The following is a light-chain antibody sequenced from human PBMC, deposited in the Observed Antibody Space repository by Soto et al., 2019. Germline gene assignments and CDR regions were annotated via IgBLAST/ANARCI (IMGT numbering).Light chain of an antibody. Sequence: EIVLTQSPGTLSLSPGERATLSCRASQSVSSSYLAWYQQKPGQAPRLLIYGASSRATGIPDRFSGSGSGTDFILTITRLEPEDFAVYYCQHYRTSFGGGTKVEIK. V-gene: IGKV3-20*01. J-gene: IGKJ4*01. CDR1: QSVSSSY. CDR2: GAS. CDR3: QHYRTS.